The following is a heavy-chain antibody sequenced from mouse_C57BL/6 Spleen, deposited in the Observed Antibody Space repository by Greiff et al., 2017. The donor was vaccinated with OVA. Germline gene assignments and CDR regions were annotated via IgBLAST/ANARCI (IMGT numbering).Heavy chain of an antibody. CDR1: GYTFTDHT. V-gene: IGHV1-78*01. Sequence: VKLVESDAELVKPGASVKTSCKVSGYTFTDHTIHWMKQRPEQGLEWIGYIYPRDGSTKYNEKFKGKATLTADKSSSTAYMQLNSLTSEDSAVYFCALNYYGHYFDYWGQGTTLTVSS. CDR3: ALNYYGHYFDY. J-gene: IGHJ2*01. D-gene: IGHD1-1*01. CDR2: IYPRDGST.